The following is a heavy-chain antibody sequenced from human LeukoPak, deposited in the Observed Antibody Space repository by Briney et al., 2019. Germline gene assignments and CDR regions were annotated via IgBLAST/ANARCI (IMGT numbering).Heavy chain of an antibody. J-gene: IGHJ6*03. CDR3: ARFNRGYYMDV. D-gene: IGHD2/OR15-2a*01. V-gene: IGHV3-21*01. Sequence: GGSLRLSCAASGFTFSSYSMNWVRQAPGKGLEWVSSISSSSSYIYYADSVKGRFTISRDNAKNSLYLQMNSLRAEDTAVYYCARFNRGYYMDVWGKGTTVTVSS. CDR1: GFTFSSYS. CDR2: ISSSSSYI.